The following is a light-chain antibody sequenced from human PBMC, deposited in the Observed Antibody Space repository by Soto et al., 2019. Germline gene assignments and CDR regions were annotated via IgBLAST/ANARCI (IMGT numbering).Light chain of an antibody. CDR1: QGISSY. CDR3: QQYYSYPRT. V-gene: IGKV1-8*01. J-gene: IGKJ1*01. CDR2: AAS. Sequence: AIRLTQSPSSLSASTSARVTIXGRASQGISSYLAWYQQKPGKAPKLLIYAASTLQSGVPSRFSGSGSGTDFTLTISCLQSEDFATYYCQQYYSYPRTFGQGTKVDI.